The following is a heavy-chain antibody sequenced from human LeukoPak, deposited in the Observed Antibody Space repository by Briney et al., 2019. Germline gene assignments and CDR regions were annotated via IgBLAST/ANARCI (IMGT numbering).Heavy chain of an antibody. Sequence: PGGSLRLSCAASGFTFSSYAMSWVRQAPGKGLEWVSAISGSGGSTYYADSVKGRFTISRDNAKNSLYLQMNSLRAEDTAVYYCARDSSDGDSGDYWGQGTLVTVSS. CDR2: ISGSGGST. D-gene: IGHD4-17*01. CDR3: ARDSSDGDSGDY. J-gene: IGHJ4*02. V-gene: IGHV3-23*01. CDR1: GFTFSSYA.